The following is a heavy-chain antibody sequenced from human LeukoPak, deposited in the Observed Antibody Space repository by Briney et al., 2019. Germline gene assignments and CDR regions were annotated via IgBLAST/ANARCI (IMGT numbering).Heavy chain of an antibody. Sequence: SETLSLTCTVSGYSISSGYYWAWIRQPPGKGLEWIGSVYHSGSTYYNPSLKSRVTISVDTSKNQFSLKLSSVTAADTAMYYCASLYGSGFSFDYWGQGTLVTVSS. CDR3: ASLYGSGFSFDY. D-gene: IGHD3-10*01. CDR2: VYHSGST. V-gene: IGHV4-38-2*02. J-gene: IGHJ4*02. CDR1: GYSISSGYY.